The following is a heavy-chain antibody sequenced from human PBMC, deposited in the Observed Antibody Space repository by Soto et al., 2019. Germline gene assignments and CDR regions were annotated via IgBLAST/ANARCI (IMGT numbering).Heavy chain of an antibody. V-gene: IGHV1-18*01. CDR1: GYTFTSYG. D-gene: IGHD5-18*01. J-gene: IGHJ6*03. CDR3: ARGSRYSKNMDV. Sequence: ASVKVSCKASGYTFTSYGISWVRQAPGQGLEWMGWISAYNGNTNYNPSLKSRVTISVDTSKNQFSLKLSSVTAADTAVYYCARGSRYSKNMDVWGKGTTVTVSS. CDR2: ISAYNGNT.